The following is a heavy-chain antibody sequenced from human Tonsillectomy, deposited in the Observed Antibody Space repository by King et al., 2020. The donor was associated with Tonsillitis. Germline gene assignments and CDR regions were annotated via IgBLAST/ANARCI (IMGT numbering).Heavy chain of an antibody. CDR2: IIPILGIA. V-gene: IGHV1-69*09. CDR1: GGTFSSYA. CDR3: ARDRANRHWYFDL. Sequence: VQLVESGAEVKKPGSSVKVSCKASGGTFSSYAISWVRQAPGQGLEWMGRIIPILGIANYAQKFQGRVTITADNSTITAYMELSSLRSEDTAVYYCARDRANRHWYFDLWGRGTLVTVSS. J-gene: IGHJ2*01.